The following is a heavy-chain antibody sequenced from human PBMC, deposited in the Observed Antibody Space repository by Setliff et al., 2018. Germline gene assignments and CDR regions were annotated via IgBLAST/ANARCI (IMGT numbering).Heavy chain of an antibody. CDR3: ARDHKWELPGYKSGMDV. D-gene: IGHD1-26*01. Sequence: ASVKVSCKVSGYTLTELSMHWVRQAPGKGLEWMGGFDPEDGETIYAQKLQGRVTMTTDTSANIAYMELRSLRSDDTAVYFCARDHKWELPGYKSGMDVWGQGTTVTVSS. CDR2: FDPEDGET. CDR1: GYTLTELS. V-gene: IGHV1-24*01. J-gene: IGHJ6*02.